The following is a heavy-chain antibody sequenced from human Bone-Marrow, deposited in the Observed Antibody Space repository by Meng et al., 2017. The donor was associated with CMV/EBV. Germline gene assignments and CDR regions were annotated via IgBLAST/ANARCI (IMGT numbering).Heavy chain of an antibody. CDR3: TTVIYYYASSGYYQSAFDI. CDR2: IKTKTDGGTT. Sequence: TAWMNWVRQAPGKGLEWVGRIKTKTDGGTTDYAAPVKGRFTISRDDSKNMLYLQMHSLKTEDTAVYYCTTVIYYYASSGYYQSAFDIWGQGTMVT. D-gene: IGHD3-22*01. J-gene: IGHJ3*02. CDR1: TAW. V-gene: IGHV3-15*07.